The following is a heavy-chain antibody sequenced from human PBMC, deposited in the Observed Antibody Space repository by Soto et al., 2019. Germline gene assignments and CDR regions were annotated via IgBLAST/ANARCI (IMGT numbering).Heavy chain of an antibody. CDR3: ARRHVVVVSATRGDAFDI. D-gene: IGHD2-15*01. CDR1: GGSISNYY. Sequence: SETLSLTCAVSGGSISNYYWTWIRQPPGKGLEWIGYIYSSGSTKYNPSLTSRVTISLDTSKSHFSLRLTSVTAADTAVYYCARRHVVVVSATRGDAFDIWGQGTMVTVSS. CDR2: IYSSGST. V-gene: IGHV4-59*08. J-gene: IGHJ3*02.